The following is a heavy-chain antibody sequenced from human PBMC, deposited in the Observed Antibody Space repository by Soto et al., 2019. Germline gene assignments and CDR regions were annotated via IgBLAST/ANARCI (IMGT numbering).Heavy chain of an antibody. J-gene: IGHJ4*02. CDR2: VYFNENT. Sequence: QVQLLESGPGLVKASETLSLTCSISGGSISSGGYYWSWVRQRPGKGLEWIGYVYFNENTYYNPSLERRVTISVGTSKSQFSLRLSSVTAADAAVYYCARQITMARGIDFWGPGISVSVSS. D-gene: IGHD3-10*01. CDR1: GGSISSGGYY. CDR3: ARQITMARGIDF. V-gene: IGHV4-31*03.